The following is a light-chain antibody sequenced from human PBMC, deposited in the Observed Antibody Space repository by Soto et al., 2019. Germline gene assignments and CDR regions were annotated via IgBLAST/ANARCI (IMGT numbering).Light chain of an antibody. Sequence: EVVLTQSPGTVSLSPGEIATLSCRASQSVTSNYLAWYQQKPGQAPRLLIYAASSWATGIPDRFSGSGSGTDFSLTISRLEPEDFAVYYCQQYGSSLTWTFGQGTKVQIK. CDR1: QSVTSNY. V-gene: IGKV3-20*01. CDR3: QQYGSSLTWT. J-gene: IGKJ1*01. CDR2: AAS.